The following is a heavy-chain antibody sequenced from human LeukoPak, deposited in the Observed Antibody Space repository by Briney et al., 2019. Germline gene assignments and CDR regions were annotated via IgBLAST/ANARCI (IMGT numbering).Heavy chain of an antibody. J-gene: IGHJ3*02. CDR2: IYDTGTT. Sequence: PSETLSLTCTVSGGSISSYYWSWIRQPPGKGLEWIGYIYDTGTTNYNPSLKSRVTISVDTSTNQFSLNLSSVTAADTAVYYCARSANAFDIWGQGTMVTVSS. CDR1: GGSISSYY. V-gene: IGHV4-59*12. CDR3: ARSANAFDI.